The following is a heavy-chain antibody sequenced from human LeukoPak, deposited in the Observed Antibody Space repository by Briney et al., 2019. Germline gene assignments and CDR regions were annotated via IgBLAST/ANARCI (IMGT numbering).Heavy chain of an antibody. J-gene: IGHJ4*02. V-gene: IGHV6-1*01. Sequence: SQALSLTCAISGDSVSSNSVAWNWIRQSPSRGLEWLGRTYYRSKWSNDYAVSVRSRITVNPDTSKNQFSLQLNSVTPADAAVYYCVRSRGGDFDHWGRGTLVTVSS. CDR2: TYYRSKWSN. CDR1: GDSVSSNSVA. D-gene: IGHD3-16*01. CDR3: VRSRGGDFDH.